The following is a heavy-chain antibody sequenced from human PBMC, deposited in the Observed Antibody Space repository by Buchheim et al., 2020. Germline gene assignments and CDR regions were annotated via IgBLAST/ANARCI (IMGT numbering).Heavy chain of an antibody. J-gene: IGHJ4*02. CDR2: ISDDGTNT. D-gene: IGHD2-15*01. V-gene: IGHV3-30-3*01. CDR3: AKADDCSGGSCYCFDY. Sequence: VQLMESGGGVVQPGKSLRLSCAASGFTSSRYPMHWVRQTPGKGLEWLAGISDDGTNTYYADSARGRFTISRDKNTLVLQINSLRADDTALYYCAKADDCSGGSCYCFDYWGQGTL. CDR1: GFTSSRYP.